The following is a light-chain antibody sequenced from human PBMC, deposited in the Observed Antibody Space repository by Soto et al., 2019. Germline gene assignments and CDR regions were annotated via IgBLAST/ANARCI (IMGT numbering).Light chain of an antibody. CDR1: QSVSSN. CDR3: RQYNNWPRT. Sequence: VMTQSPATLSVSPGERATLSCRASQSVSSNLAWYQQKPGQAPRLLIYDASTRATAFPARFSGSGSGTEFTLTISSLQSEDFAVYYCRQYNNWPRTFGQGTKV. CDR2: DAS. J-gene: IGKJ1*01. V-gene: IGKV3-15*01.